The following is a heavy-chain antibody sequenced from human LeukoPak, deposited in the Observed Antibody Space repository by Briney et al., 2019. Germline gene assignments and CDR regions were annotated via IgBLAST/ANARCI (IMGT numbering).Heavy chain of an antibody. CDR2: ISSSSSYI. J-gene: IGHJ4*02. Sequence: GGSPRLSCAASGFTFSSYSMNWVRQAPGKGLEWVSSISSSSSYIYYADSVKGRFTISRDNAKNSLYLQMNSLRAEDTAVYYCARDDEDIAAPDYWGQGTLVTVSS. V-gene: IGHV3-21*01. CDR3: ARDDEDIAAPDY. D-gene: IGHD6-6*01. CDR1: GFTFSSYS.